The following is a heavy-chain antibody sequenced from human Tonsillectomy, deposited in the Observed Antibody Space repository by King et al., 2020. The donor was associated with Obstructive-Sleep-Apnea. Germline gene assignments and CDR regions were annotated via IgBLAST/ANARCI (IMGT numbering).Heavy chain of an antibody. CDR2: INSDASST. J-gene: IGHJ4*02. V-gene: IGHV3-74*01. Sequence: VQLVESGGGLVQPGGSLRLSCAASGFTFSSYWMHWVRQAPGKGLVWVSRINSDASSTSYADSVKGRFTISRDNAKNTLYLQMNSLRAEDTAVYYCARLWFGELFPFDYWGQGTLVTVSS. CDR3: ARLWFGELFPFDY. D-gene: IGHD3-10*01. CDR1: GFTFSSYW.